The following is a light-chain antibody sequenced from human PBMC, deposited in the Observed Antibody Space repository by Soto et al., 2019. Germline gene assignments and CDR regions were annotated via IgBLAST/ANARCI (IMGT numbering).Light chain of an antibody. CDR2: GAS. J-gene: IGKJ1*01. Sequence: EILLTQSPATLSLSPGERATLSCRASQSVSSSYLAWYQQKPGQAPRLLIYGASSRANGIPDRFSGSGSGTEFTLTICRLEPEDFAVYYCQQYGSSLSWTFGQGTKVDIK. CDR1: QSVSSSY. CDR3: QQYGSSLSWT. V-gene: IGKV3-20*01.